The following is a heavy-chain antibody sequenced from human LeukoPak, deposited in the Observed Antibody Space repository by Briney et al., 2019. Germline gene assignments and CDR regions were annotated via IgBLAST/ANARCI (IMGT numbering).Heavy chain of an antibody. Sequence: ASVKVSCTASGYTFTSYGISWVRQAPGQGLAWMGWISAYNGNTNYAQKLQGRVTMTTDTSTSTAYMELRSLRSDDTAVYYCARVCRYSYGSEDHYFDYWGQGTLVTVSS. CDR1: GYTFTSYG. V-gene: IGHV1-18*01. J-gene: IGHJ4*02. CDR3: ARVCRYSYGSEDHYFDY. CDR2: ISAYNGNT. D-gene: IGHD5-18*01.